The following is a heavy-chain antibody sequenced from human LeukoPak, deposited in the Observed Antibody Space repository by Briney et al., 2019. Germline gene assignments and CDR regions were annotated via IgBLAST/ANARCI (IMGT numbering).Heavy chain of an antibody. D-gene: IGHD1-26*01. CDR1: GFTFSNYA. CDR3: ANHLLVGGTRGAYAFDI. Sequence: GGSLRLSCAASGFTFSNYAMSWVRQAPGKGLEWVSLISGITTITYYPGSVKGRFTLSRHNSKNTLDLQVNSLSDEDTAGYYCANHLLVGGTRGAYAFDIWGRGTMVSVSS. J-gene: IGHJ3*02. CDR2: ISGITTIT. V-gene: IGHV3-23*01.